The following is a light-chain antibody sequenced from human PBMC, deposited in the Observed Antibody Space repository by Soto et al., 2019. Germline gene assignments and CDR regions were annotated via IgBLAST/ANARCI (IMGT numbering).Light chain of an antibody. J-gene: IGKJ4*01. Sequence: EIVLTQSPGTLSLSPGERATLSCRASQSVASNYLGWYQQKPGQAPRVLIFDASIRATGIPDRFSASVSGSDLNLTLSILEPDDFAVYYCHQYDSLPITFGGGTKVEI. CDR1: QSVASNY. CDR3: HQYDSLPIT. V-gene: IGKV3-20*01. CDR2: DAS.